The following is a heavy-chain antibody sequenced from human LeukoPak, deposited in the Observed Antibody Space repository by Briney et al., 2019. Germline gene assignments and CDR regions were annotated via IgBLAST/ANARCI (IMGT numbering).Heavy chain of an antibody. Sequence: SETLSLTCTVSGGSISSSSYYWGWIRQPPGKGLEWIGSIYYSGSTYYNPSLKSRVTISVDTSKNQFSLKLSSVTAADTAVYYCARHGSSWYYFDYWGQGTLVTVSS. J-gene: IGHJ4*02. D-gene: IGHD6-13*01. V-gene: IGHV4-39*01. CDR1: GGSISSSSYY. CDR3: ARHGSSWYYFDY. CDR2: IYYSGST.